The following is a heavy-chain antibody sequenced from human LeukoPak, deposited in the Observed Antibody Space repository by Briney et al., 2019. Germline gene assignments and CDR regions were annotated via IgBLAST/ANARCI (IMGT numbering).Heavy chain of an antibody. CDR1: GFTFSDYY. V-gene: IGHV3-11*01. D-gene: IGHD2-2*01. J-gene: IGHJ4*02. CDR3: ARGTDYQPRTQRWFDY. CDR2: ISSSGSTI. Sequence: GGSLRLSCAASGFTFSDYYMSWIRQAPGKGLEWVSYISSSGSTIYYADSVKGRFTISRDNAKNSLYLQMNSLRAEDTAVYYCARGTDYQPRTQRWFDYWGQGTLVTVSS.